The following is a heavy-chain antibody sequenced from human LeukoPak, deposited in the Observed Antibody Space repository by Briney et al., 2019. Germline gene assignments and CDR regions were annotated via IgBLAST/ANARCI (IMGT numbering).Heavy chain of an antibody. V-gene: IGHV4-59*01. Sequence: SETLSLTCTVSGGSISSYYWSWIRQPPGKGLEWIGYIYYSGSTNYNPSLKSRVTISVDTSKNQFSLKLSSVTAADTAVYYCARDPYGSGSYYYGGQGTRVTVSS. CDR3: ARDPYGSGSYYY. CDR1: GGSISSYY. D-gene: IGHD3-10*01. CDR2: IYYSGST. J-gene: IGHJ4*02.